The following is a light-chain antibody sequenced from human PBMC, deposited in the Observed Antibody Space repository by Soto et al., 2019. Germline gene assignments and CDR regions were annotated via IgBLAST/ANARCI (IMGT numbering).Light chain of an antibody. J-gene: IGLJ2*01. CDR1: SSDIGGYNY. CDR3: YSYTSSGTVL. V-gene: IGLV2-14*03. CDR2: DVS. Sequence: QSALTQPASVSGSPGQSITISCTGISSDIGGYNYVSWYQQLPGKAPKLMIYDVSNRRSGVSNRFSGSKSGDTASLTISGLQAEDEADYYCYSYTSSGTVLFGGGTKVTVL.